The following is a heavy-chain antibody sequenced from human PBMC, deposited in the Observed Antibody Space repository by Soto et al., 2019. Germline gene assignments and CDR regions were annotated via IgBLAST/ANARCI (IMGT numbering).Heavy chain of an antibody. Sequence: QVQLVQSGAEVKKPGASVKVSCKASGYTFTSYAMHWVRQAPGQRLEWMGWINAGNGNTKYSQKFQGRVTITRDTSASTAYMELSSLRAEDTAVYYCAIVRYCSSTSCNYYYYGMDVWGQGTTVTVSS. V-gene: IGHV1-3*01. J-gene: IGHJ6*02. CDR2: INAGNGNT. CDR3: AIVRYCSSTSCNYYYYGMDV. CDR1: GYTFTSYA. D-gene: IGHD2-2*01.